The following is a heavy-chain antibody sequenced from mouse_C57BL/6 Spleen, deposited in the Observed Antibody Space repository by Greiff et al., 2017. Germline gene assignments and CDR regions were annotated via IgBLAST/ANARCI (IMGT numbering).Heavy chain of an antibody. D-gene: IGHD2-5*01. CDR2: ISYAGSN. Sequence: ESGPGLVKPSQSLSLTCSVTGYSITSGYYWNWIRQFPGNKLEWMGYISYAGSNNYNPSLKNRISITRDTSKNQFFLKLNSVTTEDTATYYCAREEAYYSNSKFAYWGQGTLVTVSA. V-gene: IGHV3-6*01. CDR3: AREEAYYSNSKFAY. J-gene: IGHJ3*01. CDR1: GYSITSGYY.